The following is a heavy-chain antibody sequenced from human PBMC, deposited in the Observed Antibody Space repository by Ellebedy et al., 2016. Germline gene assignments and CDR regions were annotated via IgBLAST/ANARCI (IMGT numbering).Heavy chain of an antibody. V-gene: IGHV3-23*01. CDR1: GFTFSGFA. D-gene: IGHD6-19*01. J-gene: IGHJ4*02. CDR3: AKCRHSTGCLLDS. CDR2: ISSAGSP. Sequence: GGSLRLSCAASGFTFSGFAMSWVRQAPGKGLEWVSTISSAGSPNYADSVRGRFTISRDSSKDILYLEMDSLRADDTAIYYCAKCRHSTGCLLDSWGQGTLVTVSS.